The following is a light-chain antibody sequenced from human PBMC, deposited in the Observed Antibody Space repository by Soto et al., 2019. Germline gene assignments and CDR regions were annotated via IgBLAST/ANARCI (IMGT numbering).Light chain of an antibody. CDR1: SSDVGGYNS. CDR2: GVS. V-gene: IGLV2-8*01. Sequence: QSALTQPPSASGSPGQSVTISCTGTSSDVGGYNSVSWYQQHPGKAPKVMIYGVSTRPSGVPDRFSGSKSGNTASLTVSGLQSEDEVDYYCSSYSGSNSRVVFGGGTKLTVL. J-gene: IGLJ2*01. CDR3: SSYSGSNSRVV.